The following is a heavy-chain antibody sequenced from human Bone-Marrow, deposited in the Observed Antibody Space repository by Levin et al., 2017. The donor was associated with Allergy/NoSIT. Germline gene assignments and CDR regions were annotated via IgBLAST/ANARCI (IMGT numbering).Heavy chain of an antibody. V-gene: IGHV5-51*01. CDR1: GYNLTNYW. CDR3: ARRRGRDGYRDAFDF. CDR2: IYPGDSYT. J-gene: IGHJ3*01. Sequence: GESLKISCKASGYNLTNYWIGWVRQMPGKGLQWMGIIYPGDSYTRYSPSFQGQVTISVDTSISTAYPQWSSLKASDSAMYYCARRRGRDGYRDAFDFWGQGTVVTVSS. D-gene: IGHD5-24*01.